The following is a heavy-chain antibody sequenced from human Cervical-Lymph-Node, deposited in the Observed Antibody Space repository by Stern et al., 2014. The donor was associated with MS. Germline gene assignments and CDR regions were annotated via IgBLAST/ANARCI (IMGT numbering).Heavy chain of an antibody. CDR1: GYSFTNYW. Sequence: VQLVQSGADVKKPGESLKISCQGSGYSFTNYWIGWVRQMPGKGLDWMGIIYPGDSDTRSSPSFQGQVTMSANKSISTAYLQWRSLKASDTAIYYCARGITSIEGMGVYFDDWGQGTLVTVSS. CDR2: IYPGDSDT. D-gene: IGHD3-22*01. J-gene: IGHJ4*02. V-gene: IGHV5-51*03. CDR3: ARGITSIEGMGVYFDD.